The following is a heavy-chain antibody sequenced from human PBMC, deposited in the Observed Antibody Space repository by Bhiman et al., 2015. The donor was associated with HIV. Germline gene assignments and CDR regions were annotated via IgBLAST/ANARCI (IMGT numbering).Heavy chain of an antibody. CDR3: GKWGYDFWSGYYRAADY. V-gene: IGHV3-30*18. CDR2: ISYDGSNK. J-gene: IGHJ4*02. CDR1: GFSFSSYG. Sequence: QVQLVESGGGVGQPGRSLRLSCAASGFSFSSYGMHWVRQAPGKGLEWVAVISYDGSNKHYADSVKGRFTISRDNSKNTLYLQMNSLRAEVTAVYYCGKWGYDFWSGYYRAADYWGQGTLISVSS. D-gene: IGHD3-3*01.